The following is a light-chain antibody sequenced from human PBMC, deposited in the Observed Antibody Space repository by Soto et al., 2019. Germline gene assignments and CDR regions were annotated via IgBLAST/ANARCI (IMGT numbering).Light chain of an antibody. CDR2: GAS. CDR3: QEGSTLLT. CDR1: QSVSSSY. Sequence: EIVLTQSPGTLSLSPGESATLSCRASQSVSSSYLAWHQQKPGQAPRLLIYGASSRATGIPDRLSGSGSGTHFTLTISSLQPEDFATYYCQEGSTLLTFGGGTKVDIK. J-gene: IGKJ4*01. V-gene: IGKV3-20*01.